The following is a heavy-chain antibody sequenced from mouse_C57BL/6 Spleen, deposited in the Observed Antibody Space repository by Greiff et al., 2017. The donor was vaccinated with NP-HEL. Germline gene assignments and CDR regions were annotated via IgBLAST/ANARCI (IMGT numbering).Heavy chain of an antibody. CDR1: GYAFSSSW. CDR3: ARGIYGSSYDYFDY. Sequence: QVQLQQSGPELVKPGASVKISCKASGYAFSSSWMNWVKQRPGKGLEWIGRIYPGDGDTNYNGKFKGKATLTADKSSSTAYMQLSSLTSEDSAVYFCARGIYGSSYDYFDYWGQGTTLTVSS. D-gene: IGHD1-1*01. V-gene: IGHV1-82*01. J-gene: IGHJ2*01. CDR2: IYPGDGDT.